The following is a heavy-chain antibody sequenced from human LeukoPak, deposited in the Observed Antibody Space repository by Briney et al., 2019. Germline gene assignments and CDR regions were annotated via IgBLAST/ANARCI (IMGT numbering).Heavy chain of an antibody. Sequence: GGSLRLSCAVSGFTFSNYWMYCVRQAPGKRLVWVARINSDGSSTTYADSVEGRFTISRDNTKSMLHLQMHSLRVDDSAVYFCTRTTTTAYWYFDLWGRGTLVTVSS. D-gene: IGHD1-1*01. CDR3: TRTTTTAYWYFDL. CDR2: INSDGSST. CDR1: GFTFSNYW. V-gene: IGHV3-74*01. J-gene: IGHJ2*01.